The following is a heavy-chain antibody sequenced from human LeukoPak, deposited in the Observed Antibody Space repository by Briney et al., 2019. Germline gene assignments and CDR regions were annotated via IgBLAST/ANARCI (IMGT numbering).Heavy chain of an antibody. V-gene: IGHV3-23*01. CDR3: ARARLFGY. CDR2: IGGRDGST. Sequence: GGSLRLSCAASGFTFSSYGMSWVRQAPGRGLEWVSAIGGRDGSTYYADSVKGRFTISRDNSKNTLYLQMNSLRAEDTAVYYCARARLFGYWGQGTLVTVSS. J-gene: IGHJ4*02. CDR1: GFTFSSYG.